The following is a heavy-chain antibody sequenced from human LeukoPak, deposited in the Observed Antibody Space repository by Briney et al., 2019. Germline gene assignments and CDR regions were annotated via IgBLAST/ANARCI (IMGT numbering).Heavy chain of an antibody. V-gene: IGHV3-64D*06. Sequence: GGSLRLSCSASGFSFSTHNMHWVRQAPGKGLEFVSGITSDGENTDYLDFVKGRFTITRDNSKNTLYLHMTSLRPEDTAAYFCVKGRYGTGWDFWGPGTLVIVSS. CDR3: VKGRYGTGWDF. D-gene: IGHD3-10*01. J-gene: IGHJ4*02. CDR2: ITSDGENT. CDR1: GFSFSTHN.